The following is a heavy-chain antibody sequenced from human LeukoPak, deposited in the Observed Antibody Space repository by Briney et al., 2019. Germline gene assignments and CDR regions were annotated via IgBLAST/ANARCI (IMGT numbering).Heavy chain of an antibody. V-gene: IGHV3-23*01. Sequence: GGSLRLSCAASGFTFSSSAMSWVRQAPGKGLEWVSNISGSGSGGSTYYADSVKGRFTISRDNSKNTLYLQMNSLRAEDTAVYYCAKSGYNRLDYWGLGTLVTVSS. CDR2: ISGSGSGGST. J-gene: IGHJ4*02. CDR1: GFTFSSSA. D-gene: IGHD5-24*01. CDR3: AKSGYNRLDY.